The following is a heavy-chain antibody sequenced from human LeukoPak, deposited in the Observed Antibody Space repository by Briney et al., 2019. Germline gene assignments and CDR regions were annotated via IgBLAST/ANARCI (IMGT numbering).Heavy chain of an antibody. D-gene: IGHD3-9*01. J-gene: IGHJ6*03. Sequence: GGSLRLSCAASGFTFSSYSMNWVRQAPGKGLEWVSSISSSSSYIYYADSVKGRFTISRDNAKNSLYLQMNSLRAEDTAVYYCASQRISIDYYYYYMDVWGKGTTVTVSS. CDR3: ASQRISIDYYYYYMDV. CDR2: ISSSSSYI. CDR1: GFTFSSYS. V-gene: IGHV3-21*01.